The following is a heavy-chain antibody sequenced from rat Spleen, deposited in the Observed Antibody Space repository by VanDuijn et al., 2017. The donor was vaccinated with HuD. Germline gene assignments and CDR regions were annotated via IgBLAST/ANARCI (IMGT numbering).Heavy chain of an antibody. CDR2: ISTGGGDT. Sequence: EVQLVESGGGLVQPGTSLKLSCAASRFTYNNYAMAWVRQAPTKGLEWVASISTGGGDTYYRDSVKGRFTISRDNAKNTLYLQMDSLRSEDTATYYCAKDKGEYNNLFDYWGQGVMVTVSS. D-gene: IGHD1-10*01. CDR1: RFTYNNYA. V-gene: IGHV5S13*01. J-gene: IGHJ2*01. CDR3: AKDKGEYNNLFDY.